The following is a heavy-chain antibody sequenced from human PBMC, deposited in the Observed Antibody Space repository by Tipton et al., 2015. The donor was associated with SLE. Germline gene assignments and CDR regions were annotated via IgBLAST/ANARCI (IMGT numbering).Heavy chain of an antibody. CDR3: ARGYCGGDCYSRHYYYYGMDV. CDR2: IYYSGST. J-gene: IGHJ6*02. D-gene: IGHD2-21*01. Sequence: TLSLTCTVSGGSISSGSYYWSWIRQPPGKGLEWIGYIYYSGSTNYNPSLKSRVTISVDTSKNQFSLKLSSVTAADTAVYYCARGYCGGDCYSRHYYYYGMDVWGQGTTVTVSS. CDR1: GGSISSGSYY. V-gene: IGHV4-61*01.